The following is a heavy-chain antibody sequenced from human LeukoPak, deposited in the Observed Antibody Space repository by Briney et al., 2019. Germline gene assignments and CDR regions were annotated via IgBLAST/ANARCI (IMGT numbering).Heavy chain of an antibody. Sequence: GGSLRLSCAASGFTVSSNYMSWVRQAPGKGLEWVSVIYSGGSTYYADSVKGRFTISRDNSKNTLYLQMNSLRAEDTAVYYCAKDRDPTLMVYAPSLGFDPWGQGTLVTVSS. J-gene: IGHJ5*02. V-gene: IGHV3-53*01. CDR1: GFTVSSNY. D-gene: IGHD2-8*01. CDR2: IYSGGST. CDR3: AKDRDPTLMVYAPSLGFDP.